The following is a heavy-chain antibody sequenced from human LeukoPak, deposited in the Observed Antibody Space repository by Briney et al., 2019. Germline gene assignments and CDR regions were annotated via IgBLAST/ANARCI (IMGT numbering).Heavy chain of an antibody. J-gene: IGHJ4*02. Sequence: GGSLRLSCAASGFTFSSYGIHWVRQAPGKGLEWVAFIRYDGSNKYYADSVKGRFTISRDNSKNTLYLQMNSLRAEDTAVYYCASKYSSGWDFDYWGQGTLVTVSS. D-gene: IGHD6-19*01. CDR1: GFTFSSYG. V-gene: IGHV3-30*02. CDR3: ASKYSSGWDFDY. CDR2: IRYDGSNK.